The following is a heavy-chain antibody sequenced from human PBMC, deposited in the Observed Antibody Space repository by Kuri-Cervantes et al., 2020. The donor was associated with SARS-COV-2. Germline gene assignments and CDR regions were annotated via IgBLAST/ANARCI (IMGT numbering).Heavy chain of an antibody. CDR1: GFTFNSYE. D-gene: IGHD2-2*01. J-gene: IGHJ4*02. Sequence: LSLTCAASGFTFNSYEMNWVRQAPGKGLEWVSDISSSGSTIYYADSVKGRFTISRDNTKNSLYLQMNSLRAEDTAIYYCARDSPEDIVVVPAAMEPYYFDYWGQGTLVTVSS. V-gene: IGHV3-48*03. CDR3: ARDSPEDIVVVPAAMEPYYFDY. CDR2: ISSSGSTI.